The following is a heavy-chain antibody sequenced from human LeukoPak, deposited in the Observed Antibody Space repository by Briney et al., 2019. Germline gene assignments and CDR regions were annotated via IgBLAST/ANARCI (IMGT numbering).Heavy chain of an antibody. V-gene: IGHV1-18*04. CDR1: GYTFTGYY. D-gene: IGHD1-14*01. CDR3: ARTTAWARTKFDY. J-gene: IGHJ4*02. Sequence: VASVKVSCKASGYTFTGYYMHWVRQAPGQGLEWMGWISTYSDNANYAQNLQGRVTMTTDTSTTTAYMELRSLRSDDTAVYYCARTTAWARTKFDYWGQGTLVTVS. CDR2: ISTYSDNA.